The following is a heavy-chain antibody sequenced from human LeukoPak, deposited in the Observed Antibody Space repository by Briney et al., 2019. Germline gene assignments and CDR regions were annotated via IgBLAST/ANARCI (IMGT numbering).Heavy chain of an antibody. CDR1: GNTLTELS. V-gene: IGHV1-24*01. CDR3: ATFIPRPNEYGDQLYYYYGMDV. Sequence: ASVKVSCKVSGNTLTELSMHWVRQAPGKGLEWMGGVDPRDGETFYAQKFQGRVTMTEDTSTDTAYMELSSLRSEDTAIYYCATFIPRPNEYGDQLYYYYGMDVWGQGTTVTVSS. J-gene: IGHJ6*02. D-gene: IGHD4-17*01. CDR2: VDPRDGET.